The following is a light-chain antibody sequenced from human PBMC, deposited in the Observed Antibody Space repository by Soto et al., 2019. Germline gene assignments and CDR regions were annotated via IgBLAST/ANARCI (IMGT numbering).Light chain of an antibody. CDR3: QQYGDSPRT. CDR1: QSVSSSY. CDR2: GAA. Sequence: EIVLTQSPGTLSLSPGERATLSCRASQSVSSSYLAWYQQKPGQAPRLLIYGAASRATGVPDRFSGSGSGTDFTLTIRRLAPEDFAVYYCQQYGDSPRTFGQGTKVEIK. V-gene: IGKV3-20*01. J-gene: IGKJ1*01.